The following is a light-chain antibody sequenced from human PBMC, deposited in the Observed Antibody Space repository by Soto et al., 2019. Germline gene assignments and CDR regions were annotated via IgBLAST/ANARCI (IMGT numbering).Light chain of an antibody. CDR2: AAS. Sequence: DIQMAQSPSSLSASVGDRATITCRASQNISKYLNWYQRKPGKAPKLLIYAASTLQSGVPSRFSGSESGTEFTLTISSLQPEDFGDYICQQSYKTPFTFGPGTNVEIK. CDR3: QQSYKTPFT. V-gene: IGKV1-39*01. J-gene: IGKJ3*01. CDR1: QNISKY.